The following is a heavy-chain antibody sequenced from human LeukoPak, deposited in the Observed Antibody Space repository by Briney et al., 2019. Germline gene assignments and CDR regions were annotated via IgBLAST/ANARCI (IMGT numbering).Heavy chain of an antibody. D-gene: IGHD5-12*01. J-gene: IGHJ3*02. CDR3: ARATGPSWPRGAFDI. Sequence: PGGSLRLSCAASGFTFSSYDMNWVRQAPGRELEWISYISYISDSGTTIYYADSVKGRFTISRDDAKNSVYLQMNSLRAEDTAVYYCARATGPSWPRGAFDIWGQGTMVTVSS. CDR2: ISDSGTTI. V-gene: IGHV3-48*03. CDR1: GFTFSSYD.